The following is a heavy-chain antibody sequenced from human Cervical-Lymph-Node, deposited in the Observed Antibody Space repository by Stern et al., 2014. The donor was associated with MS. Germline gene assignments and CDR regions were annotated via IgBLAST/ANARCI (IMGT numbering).Heavy chain of an antibody. CDR2: IYHAGTT. V-gene: IGHV4-4*02. Sequence: VQLVESGPGLVKPSGTLSLTCAVSGDSISSSNWWSWVRQSPGKGLEWVGDIYHAGTTNYNSPQKGRPPISADNPKTQFPLKLTSVTAADTAVYYCVRALGSSSFRYWFDPWGQGTLVIVSS. CDR3: VRALGSSSFRYWFDP. D-gene: IGHD6-13*01. CDR1: GDSISSSNW. J-gene: IGHJ5*02.